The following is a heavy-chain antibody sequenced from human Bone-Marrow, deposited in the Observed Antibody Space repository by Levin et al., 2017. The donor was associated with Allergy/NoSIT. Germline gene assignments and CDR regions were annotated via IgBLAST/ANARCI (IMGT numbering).Heavy chain of an antibody. V-gene: IGHV4-4*02. Sequence: SETLSLTCAVSGGSISSSNWWSWVRQPPGKGLEWIGEIYHSGSTNYYPSLKSRVTISVDKSKNQFSLKLSSVTAADTAVYYCARVKAGGVWVDYWGQGTLVTVSS. CDR2: IYHSGST. CDR3: ARVKAGGVWVDY. D-gene: IGHD3-16*01. CDR1: GGSISSSNW. J-gene: IGHJ4*02.